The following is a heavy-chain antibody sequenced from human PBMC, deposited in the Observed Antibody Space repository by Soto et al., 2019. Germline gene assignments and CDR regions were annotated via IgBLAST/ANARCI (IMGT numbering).Heavy chain of an antibody. CDR1: GFNFGAYA. V-gene: IGHV3-23*01. Sequence: EVQLLESGGDLVQPGGSLRLSCAASGFNFGAYAMTWVRQAPGKGLEWVSAISGSGDGTYYADSVKGRFTISRDNPKNTLYLQMNSLRVEDTAMYYCAKDICSTSSCYFAPWGQGTLVTVSS. D-gene: IGHD2-2*01. CDR3: AKDICSTSSCYFAP. CDR2: ISGSGDGT. J-gene: IGHJ5*02.